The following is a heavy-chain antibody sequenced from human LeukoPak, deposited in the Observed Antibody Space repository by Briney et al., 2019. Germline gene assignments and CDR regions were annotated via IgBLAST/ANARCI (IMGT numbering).Heavy chain of an antibody. CDR1: GFSVGSYG. CDR2: LYSNGGK. Sequence: GGSLRLSCVASGFSVGSYGVSWVRQAPGKAPEWVSLLYSNGGKYYADSVQGRFIISRDNSKNTLYLQMNNLRVEDTAVFHCVRDRAEGRAWVEFDPWGQGTVVTVSS. CDR3: VRDRAEGRAWVEFDP. V-gene: IGHV3-66*03. J-gene: IGHJ5*02.